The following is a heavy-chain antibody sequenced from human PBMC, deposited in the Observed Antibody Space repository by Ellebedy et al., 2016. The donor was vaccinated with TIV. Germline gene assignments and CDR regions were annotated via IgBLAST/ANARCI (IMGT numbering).Heavy chain of an antibody. D-gene: IGHD3-10*01. Sequence: GGSLRLSXAASGFTFDDYAMHWVRQAPGKGLEWVSGISWNSGSIGYADSVKGRFTISRDNAKNSLYLQMNSLRAEDTALYYCAKDMRGYYGSGSYYGIQFDYWGQGTLVTVSS. CDR1: GFTFDDYA. J-gene: IGHJ4*02. CDR2: ISWNSGSI. V-gene: IGHV3-9*01. CDR3: AKDMRGYYGSGSYYGIQFDY.